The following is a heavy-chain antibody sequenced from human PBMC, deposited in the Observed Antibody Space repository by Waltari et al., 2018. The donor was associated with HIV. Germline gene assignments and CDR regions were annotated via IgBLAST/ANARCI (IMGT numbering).Heavy chain of an antibody. J-gene: IGHJ4*02. Sequence: QVQLHQWGTGLLKPSDTLSPTCAVHGGSSSNHYWSWIRQPPGKGLEWIAEINHSGRTNYNPSLKSRLTISVDTSKTQFSVKLTSVTAADTAVYFCARGQYGPGSREDYCGQGTLVTVAS. CDR2: INHSGRT. D-gene: IGHD3-10*01. CDR3: ARGQYGPGSREDY. V-gene: IGHV4-34*01. CDR1: GGSSSNHY.